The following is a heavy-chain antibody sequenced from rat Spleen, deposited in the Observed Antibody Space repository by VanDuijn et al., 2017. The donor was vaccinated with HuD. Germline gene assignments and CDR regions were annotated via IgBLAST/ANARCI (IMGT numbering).Heavy chain of an antibody. CDR2: IWTGGST. CDR3: ARSSLTTPVDY. CDR1: GFSLTSYH. V-gene: IGHV2-43*01. Sequence: QVQLKESGPGLVQPSQTLSLTCTVSGFSLTSYHVSWVRQPPGKGLEWMGVIWTGGSTAYNSSFKSRLSVSRDISKSQVFLRMNNLQTEDTAMYFCARSSLTTPVDYWGQGVMVTVSS. D-gene: IGHD1-11*01. J-gene: IGHJ2*01.